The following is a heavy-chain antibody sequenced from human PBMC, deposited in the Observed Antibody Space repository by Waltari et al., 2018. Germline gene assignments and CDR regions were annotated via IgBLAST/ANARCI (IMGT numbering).Heavy chain of an antibody. CDR3: ARVGILTGYNYGIDV. Sequence: EVQLVESGGGLVQPGGCLSFACVASGFTFGSHWIHWVRQAPGKGLVWVSRIYTDGGNTNDADSVKGRFTISRDNAKNTLYLQMNSLRAEDTAVYYCARVGILTGYNYGIDVWGQGITVTVSS. D-gene: IGHD3-9*01. CDR2: IYTDGGNT. V-gene: IGHV3-74*01. CDR1: GFTFGSHW. J-gene: IGHJ6*02.